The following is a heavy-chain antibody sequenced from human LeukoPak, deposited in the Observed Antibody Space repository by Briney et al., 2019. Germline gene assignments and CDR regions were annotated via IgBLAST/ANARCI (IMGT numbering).Heavy chain of an antibody. CDR3: ARQERYCSNGVCLKHFDY. J-gene: IGHJ4*02. CDR2: IYYSGST. CDR1: GASISSSIYY. Sequence: SETLSLTCTLSGASISSSIYYWGWIRQPPGKGLEWIGSIYYSGSTYYNPSLKSRVTISVDTSKNQFSLKLSSVTAADTAVYYCARQERYCSNGVCLKHFDYWGQGTLVTVSS. D-gene: IGHD2-8*01. V-gene: IGHV4-39*01.